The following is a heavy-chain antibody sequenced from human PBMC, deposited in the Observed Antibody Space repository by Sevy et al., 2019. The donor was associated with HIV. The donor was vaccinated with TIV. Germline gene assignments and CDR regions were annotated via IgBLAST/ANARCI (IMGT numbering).Heavy chain of an antibody. CDR2: ISSVGGDK. D-gene: IGHD6-19*01. V-gene: IGHV3-30-3*01. Sequence: GGSLRLSCAASGLTFSSHAMHWVRQAPGKGLEWVALISSVGGDKFYADSVKGRFTVSRDNPKNTLYLQMNSLRPEDTAIYYCTRDAGYSIAWSPSDYWGQRTLVTVSS. CDR3: TRDAGYSIAWSPSDY. CDR1: GLTFSSHA. J-gene: IGHJ4*02.